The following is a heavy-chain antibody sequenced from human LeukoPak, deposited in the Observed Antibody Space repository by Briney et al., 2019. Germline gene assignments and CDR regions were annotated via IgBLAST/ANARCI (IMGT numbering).Heavy chain of an antibody. V-gene: IGHV3-48*01. J-gene: IGHJ4*02. CDR2: ISISTSSI. CDR1: GFTFSSYS. Sequence: GGSLRLSCVGSGFTFSSYSMSWVRQAPGKGLEWVSYISISTSSIDYADSVKGRFTISRDNAKNSLYLQMNSLRAEDTAVYSCARFGGHYYDSTGSLDYWGQGTLVTVSS. D-gene: IGHD3-22*01. CDR3: ARFGGHYYDSTGSLDY.